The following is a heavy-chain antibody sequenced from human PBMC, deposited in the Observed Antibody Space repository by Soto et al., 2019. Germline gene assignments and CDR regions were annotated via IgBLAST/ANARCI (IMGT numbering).Heavy chain of an antibody. CDR1: GGTFSSYA. CDR2: IIPIFGTA. Sequence: SVKVSCKASGGTFSSYAISWLRQAPGQGLEWMGGIIPIFGTANYAQKFQGRVTITADESTSTAYMELSSLRSEDTAVYYCARGLEETVTTDWFDPWGQGTLVTVSS. J-gene: IGHJ5*02. D-gene: IGHD4-17*01. CDR3: ARGLEETVTTDWFDP. V-gene: IGHV1-69*13.